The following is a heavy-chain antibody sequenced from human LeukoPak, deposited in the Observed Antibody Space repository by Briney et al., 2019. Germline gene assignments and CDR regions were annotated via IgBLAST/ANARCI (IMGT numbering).Heavy chain of an antibody. CDR3: ARPLGNFAEGSNWFDP. CDR1: GYTLTTYW. V-gene: IGHV5-51*01. CDR2: IYPADSDT. J-gene: IGHJ5*02. D-gene: IGHD3-16*01. Sequence: GESLKISCGASGYTLTTYWIGWVRQVPGKGLEWLGIIYPADSDTRYSPSFQGHVTISADKSISTAYLQWSSLKASDTAMYYCARPLGNFAEGSNWFDPWGQGTLVTVSS.